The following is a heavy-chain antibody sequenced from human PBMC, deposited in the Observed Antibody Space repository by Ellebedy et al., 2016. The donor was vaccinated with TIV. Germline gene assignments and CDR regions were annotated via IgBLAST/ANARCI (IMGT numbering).Heavy chain of an antibody. Sequence: GESLKISCAASGFPFSSYAMSWVRQPPGKGLEWVSSISDSGGNTYYADSVRGRFTFSRDNSKTTLYLQMNSLRAEDTAIYYCAKGWLGAGAGTDFDYWGRGTLVTVSS. J-gene: IGHJ4*02. CDR1: GFPFSSYA. CDR3: AKGWLGAGAGTDFDY. CDR2: ISDSGGNT. V-gene: IGHV3-23*01. D-gene: IGHD6-13*01.